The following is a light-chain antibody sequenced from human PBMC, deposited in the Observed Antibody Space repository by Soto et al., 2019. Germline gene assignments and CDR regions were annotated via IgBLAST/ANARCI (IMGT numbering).Light chain of an antibody. CDR2: EAS. Sequence: QSALTQPASVSGSPGQSITISCTGSSNDVGSYKFVSWYQQYPGKTPKLIIYEASKRPAGVSSRFTGSKSCNTASLRISGLQAMDEADYYCCSYAGDSAFLFGGGTKVTVL. CDR3: CSYAGDSAFL. J-gene: IGLJ2*01. V-gene: IGLV2-23*02. CDR1: SNDVGSYKF.